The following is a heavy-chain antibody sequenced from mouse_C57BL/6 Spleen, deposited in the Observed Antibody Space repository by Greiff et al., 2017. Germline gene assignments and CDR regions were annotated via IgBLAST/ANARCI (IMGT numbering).Heavy chain of an antibody. CDR2: LYPSDSET. CDR3: ARRDEYAMDY. J-gene: IGHJ4*01. Sequence: QVQLQQPGAELVRPGSSVKLSCKASGYTFTSYWMDWVKQRPGQGLEWIGNLYPSDSETHYNQKFKDKATLTVDKSSSTAYMQLSSLTSEDSAVYYCARRDEYAMDYWGQGTSVTVSS. V-gene: IGHV1-61*01. CDR1: GYTFTSYW.